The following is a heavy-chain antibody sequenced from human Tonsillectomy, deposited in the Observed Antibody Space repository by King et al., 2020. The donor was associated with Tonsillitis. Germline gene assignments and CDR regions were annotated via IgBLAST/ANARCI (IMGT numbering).Heavy chain of an antibody. V-gene: IGHV3-11*01. CDR3: VRESHEMIVKPTTVTS. D-gene: IGHD3-22*01. J-gene: IGHJ5*02. Sequence: VQLVESGGALVKPGGSLRLSCAASGFNFSDYYMTWIRQAPGKGLEWLSYISSSGTTIYYIDSVRGRFTISRDNAKNSLYLQMSSLRAEDTAMYYWVRESHEMIVKPTTVTSWGQGSLVTVSS. CDR1: GFNFSDYY. CDR2: ISSSGTTI.